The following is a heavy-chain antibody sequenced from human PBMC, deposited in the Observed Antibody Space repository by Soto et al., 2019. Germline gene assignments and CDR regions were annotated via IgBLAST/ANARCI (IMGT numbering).Heavy chain of an antibody. D-gene: IGHD2-8*01. CDR3: AGGMGYYSYGMDV. V-gene: IGHV1-69*02. J-gene: IGHJ6*02. CDR1: GGTFSSYT. CDR2: IIPILGIA. Sequence: QVQLVQSGAEVKKPGSSVKVSCKASGGTFSSYTISWVRQAPGQGLEWMGRIIPILGIANYAQKFQGRVTMTADKSTSTAYMELSSLRSEDTAVYYCAGGMGYYSYGMDVWGQGTTVTVSS.